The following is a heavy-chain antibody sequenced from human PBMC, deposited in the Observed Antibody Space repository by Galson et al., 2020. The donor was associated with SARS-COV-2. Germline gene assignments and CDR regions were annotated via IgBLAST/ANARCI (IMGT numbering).Heavy chain of an antibody. J-gene: IGHJ4*02. CDR2: IYYSGST. D-gene: IGHD5-12*01. V-gene: IGHV4-39*07. CDR3: ARDGRRWLQLHPDYFDY. CDR1: GGSISSSSYY. Sequence: SDTLSITCTVSGGSISSSSYYWGWNRQPPGKGLEWLGSIYYSGSTYYNPSLKSRVTISVDTSKNQFSLKLSSVTAADTAVYYCARDGRRWLQLHPDYFDYWGQGTLVTVSS.